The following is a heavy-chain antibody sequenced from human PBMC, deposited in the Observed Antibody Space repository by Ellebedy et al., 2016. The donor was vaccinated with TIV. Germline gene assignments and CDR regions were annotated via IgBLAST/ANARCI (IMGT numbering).Heavy chain of an antibody. D-gene: IGHD2-8*01. CDR3: AREVSGGQGDMDV. Sequence: PGGSLRLSCAASGFTFSNYAMNWVRQAPGKGLEWVSGISSSGDSTYYADSVRGRFTLSRDNLRDTVFLQMNSLRPDDTGIYYCAREVSGGQGDMDVWGQGTTVAVSS. J-gene: IGHJ6*02. CDR2: ISSSGDST. V-gene: IGHV3-23*01. CDR1: GFTFSNYA.